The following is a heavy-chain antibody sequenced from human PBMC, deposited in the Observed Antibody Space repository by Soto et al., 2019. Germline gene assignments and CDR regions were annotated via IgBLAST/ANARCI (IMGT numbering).Heavy chain of an antibody. Sequence: EVQLLESGGGLVQPGGSLRLSCAASGFTFSSYAMSWVRQAPGKGLEWVSAISGSGGSTYYADSVKGRFTISRDNFKNTLYLQMNSLRAEDTAVYYCAKLSRNYGSGSGYYWGQGTLVTVSS. CDR3: AKLSRNYGSGSGYY. J-gene: IGHJ4*02. D-gene: IGHD3-10*01. V-gene: IGHV3-23*01. CDR1: GFTFSSYA. CDR2: ISGSGGST.